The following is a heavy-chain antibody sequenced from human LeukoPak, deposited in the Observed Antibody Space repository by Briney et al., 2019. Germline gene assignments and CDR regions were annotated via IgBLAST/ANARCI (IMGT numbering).Heavy chain of an antibody. CDR1: GFTFSSYG. V-gene: IGHV3-30*03. CDR3: ARSGAAMFWAFDY. D-gene: IGHD2-2*01. J-gene: IGHJ4*02. CDR2: ISYDGSNK. Sequence: GGSLRLSCAASGFTFSSYGMHWVRQAPGKGLEWVAVISYDGSNKYYADSVKGRFTISRDNSKNTLYLQMNSLRAEDTAVYYCARSGAAMFWAFDYWGQGTQVTVSS.